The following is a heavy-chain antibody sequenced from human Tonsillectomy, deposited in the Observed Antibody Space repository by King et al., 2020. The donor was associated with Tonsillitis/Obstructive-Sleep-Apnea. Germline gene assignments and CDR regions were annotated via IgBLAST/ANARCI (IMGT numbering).Heavy chain of an antibody. J-gene: IGHJ4*02. V-gene: IGHV3-9*01. CDR3: IKGGVATILPFDY. D-gene: IGHD5-12*01. Sequence: VQLVESGGGLVQPGRSLRLSCAASGFTFDDYAMHWVRQAPGKGLEWVSGISWNSGSIGYADSVKGRFTISRDNARNSLNLQMNSLRAEDTAFYYCIKGGVATILPFDYWGQGTLVTVSS. CDR2: ISWNSGSI. CDR1: GFTFDDYA.